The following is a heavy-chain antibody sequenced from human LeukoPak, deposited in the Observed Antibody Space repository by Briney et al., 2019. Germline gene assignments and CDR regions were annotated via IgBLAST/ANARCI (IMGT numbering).Heavy chain of an antibody. Sequence: SETLSLTCTVSGGSISSSSYYWGWIRQPPGKGLEWIGSIYYSGSTYYNPSLKSRVTISVDTSKNQFSLKLSSVTAADTAVYYCARRGDSEAYGSGSYDKYYFDYWGQGTLVTVSP. CDR3: ARRGDSEAYGSGSYDKYYFDY. D-gene: IGHD3-10*01. CDR1: GGSISSSSYY. CDR2: IYYSGST. J-gene: IGHJ4*02. V-gene: IGHV4-39*01.